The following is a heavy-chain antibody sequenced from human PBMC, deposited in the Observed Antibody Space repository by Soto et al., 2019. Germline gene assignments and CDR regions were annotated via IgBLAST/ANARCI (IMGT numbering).Heavy chain of an antibody. CDR1: GFTFIGFA. Sequence: GGSLRLSCAASGFTFIGFAMSWVRQAPGKGLEWVSAISGSGGSTYYADSVKGRFTISRDNSKNTLYLQMNSLRAEDTAVYYCANTPLFGVVIPLDYGMDVWGQGTTVTVS. J-gene: IGHJ6*02. CDR2: ISGSGGST. V-gene: IGHV3-23*01. D-gene: IGHD3-3*01. CDR3: ANTPLFGVVIPLDYGMDV.